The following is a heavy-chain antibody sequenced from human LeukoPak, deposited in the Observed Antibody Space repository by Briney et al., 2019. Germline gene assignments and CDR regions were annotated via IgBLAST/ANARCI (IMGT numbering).Heavy chain of an antibody. CDR3: ARAAPWKGFGYSSSWPDDY. CDR1: GGSISSGSYY. J-gene: IGHJ4*02. V-gene: IGHV4-61*02. CDR2: IYTSGST. D-gene: IGHD6-13*01. Sequence: SQTLSLTCTVSGGSISSGSYYWSWIRQPAGKGLEWIGRIYTSGSTNYNPSLKSRVTISVDTSKNQFSLKLSSVTAADTAVYYCARAAPWKGFGYSSSWPDDYWGQGTLVTVSS.